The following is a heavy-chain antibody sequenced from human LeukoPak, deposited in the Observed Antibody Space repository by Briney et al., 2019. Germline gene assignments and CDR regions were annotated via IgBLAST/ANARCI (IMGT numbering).Heavy chain of an antibody. D-gene: IGHD6-13*01. CDR3: ARDLAAAGFDY. CDR2: IIPIFGTA. CDR1: GYTFTSYG. Sequence: SVKVSCKASGYTFTSYGISWVGQAPGQGLEGMGGIIPIFGTANYAQKFQGRVTITADESTSTAYMELSSLRSEDTAVYYCARDLAAAGFDYWGQGTLVTVSS. J-gene: IGHJ4*02. V-gene: IGHV1-69*13.